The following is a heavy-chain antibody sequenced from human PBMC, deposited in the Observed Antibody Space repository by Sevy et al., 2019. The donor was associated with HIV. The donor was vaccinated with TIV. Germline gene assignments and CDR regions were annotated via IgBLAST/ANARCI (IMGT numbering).Heavy chain of an antibody. CDR1: GFTFINYA. V-gene: IGHV3-23*01. Sequence: GGSLRLSCAASGFTFINYAMYWVRQTPGKGLEWLSVISDSGGNTYYADSVTGRFTISRDNSENTLYLQMNSLRAGDTAVYYCAKAGGSTGGSFDYWGQETLVTVSS. J-gene: IGHJ4*02. CDR2: ISDSGGNT. CDR3: AKAGGSTGGSFDY. D-gene: IGHD7-27*01.